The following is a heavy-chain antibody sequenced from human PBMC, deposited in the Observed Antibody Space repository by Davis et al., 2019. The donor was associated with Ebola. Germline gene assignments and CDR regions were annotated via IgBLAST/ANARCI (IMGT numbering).Heavy chain of an antibody. CDR2: IKQDGSEK. V-gene: IGHV3-7*01. CDR1: GFTFSSYW. J-gene: IGHJ4*02. D-gene: IGHD3-22*01. CDR3: ARDRYYYDSSGYSDY. Sequence: GESLKISCAASGFTFSSYWMSWVRQAPGKGLEWVANIKQDGSEKYYVDSVKGRFTISRDNAKNSLYLQMNSLRAEDTAVYYCARDRYYYDSSGYSDYWGQGTLVTVSS.